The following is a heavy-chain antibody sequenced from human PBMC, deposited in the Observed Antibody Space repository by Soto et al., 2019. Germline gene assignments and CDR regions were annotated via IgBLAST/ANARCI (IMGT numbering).Heavy chain of an antibody. V-gene: IGHV3-23*01. Sequence: GGSLRLSCAASGFTFSSYAMSWVRQAPGKGLEWVSAISGSGGSTYYADSVKGRFTISRDNYKNTLYLQTNSLRAEDTAVYYCAKATTQSYYYGMDVWGQGTTVTVSS. J-gene: IGHJ6*02. CDR2: ISGSGGST. CDR3: AKATTQSYYYGMDV. D-gene: IGHD1-7*01. CDR1: GFTFSSYA.